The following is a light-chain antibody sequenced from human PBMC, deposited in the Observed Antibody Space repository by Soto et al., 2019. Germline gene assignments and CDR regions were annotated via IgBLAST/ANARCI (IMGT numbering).Light chain of an antibody. CDR1: GSDIGAYKF. V-gene: IGLV2-8*01. CDR2: GVT. CDR3: YSYAGRNIWV. Sequence: QSALAQPPSASGSPGQSVTISCTGSGSDIGAYKFVSWYQQHPGKAPKLMIFGVTERPSGVPDRFSGSKSDNTASLTVSGLQADDEAIYYCYSYAGRNIWVFGGGTKLTVL. J-gene: IGLJ3*02.